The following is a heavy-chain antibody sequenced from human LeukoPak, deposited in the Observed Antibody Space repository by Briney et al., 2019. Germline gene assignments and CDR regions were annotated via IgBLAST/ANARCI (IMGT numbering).Heavy chain of an antibody. CDR3: ARDPRNMGLDP. D-gene: IGHD2/OR15-2a*01. CDR1: GFIFSGYW. Sequence: GGSLRLSCVGSGFIFSGYWMHWVRQVPGKGLVWVSRTNGDGTRADYADTVKGRFTISRDNAKNTLYLQMNSLRVEDTAVYYCARDPRNMGLDPWGQGTLVTVFS. CDR2: TNGDGTRA. V-gene: IGHV3-74*01. J-gene: IGHJ5*02.